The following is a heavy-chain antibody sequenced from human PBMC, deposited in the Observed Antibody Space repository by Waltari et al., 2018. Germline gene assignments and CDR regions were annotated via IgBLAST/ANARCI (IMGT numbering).Heavy chain of an antibody. Sequence: EVQLAESGGGLVQPGGSLKFSCAASGFTFSNYWMNWVRQAPGKGLEWVANIKQDGTTMYYLDSVKGRFTISRDNAKNSLYLQMNSLRAEDTAFYYCARGLTVTPNNFDPWGQGTLVTVSS. J-gene: IGHJ5*02. CDR3: ARGLTVTPNNFDP. V-gene: IGHV3-7*01. D-gene: IGHD4-17*01. CDR1: GFTFSNYW. CDR2: IKQDGTTM.